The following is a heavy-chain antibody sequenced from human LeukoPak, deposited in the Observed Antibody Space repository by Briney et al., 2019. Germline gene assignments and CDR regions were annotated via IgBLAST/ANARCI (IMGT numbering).Heavy chain of an antibody. J-gene: IGHJ4*02. V-gene: IGHV4-34*01. CDR2: INHSGST. Sequence: SETLSLTCAVYGGSFSGYYWSWIRQPPGKGLEWIGEINHSGSTNYNPSLKSRVTISVDTSKNQFSLKLSSVTAADTAVYYCARLQRSHIRRPYSSGLGDFDYWGRGTLVTVSS. CDR1: GGSFSGYY. CDR3: ARLQRSHIRRPYSSGLGDFDY. D-gene: IGHD6-19*01.